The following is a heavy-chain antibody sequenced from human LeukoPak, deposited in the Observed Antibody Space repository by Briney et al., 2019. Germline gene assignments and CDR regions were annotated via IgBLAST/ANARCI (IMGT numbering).Heavy chain of an antibody. V-gene: IGHV3-11*06. CDR2: ISSSSSYT. CDR1: GFTFSNYY. J-gene: IGHJ4*02. CDR3: ASVVDYDSSVYYTADFDY. Sequence: GGSLRLSCAASGFTFSNYYMHWIRQAPGKGLEWVSYISSSSSYTNYADSVKGRFTISRDNSKNSLYLQMNSLRDEDTAVYYFASVVDYDSSVYYTADFDYWGQGTLVTVSS. D-gene: IGHD3-22*01.